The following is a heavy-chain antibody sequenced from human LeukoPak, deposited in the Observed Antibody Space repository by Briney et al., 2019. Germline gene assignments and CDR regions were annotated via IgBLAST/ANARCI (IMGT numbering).Heavy chain of an antibody. CDR3: ASGYGDYLDY. CDR2: IYHSGST. CDR1: GGSISSGGYS. J-gene: IGHJ4*02. D-gene: IGHD4-17*01. Sequence: PSQALSLTCADSGGSISSGGYSWSWIRQPPGKGLEWIGYIYHSGSTYYNPSLKSRVTISVDRSKNQFSLKLSSVTAADTAVYYCASGYGDYLDYWGQGTLVTVSS. V-gene: IGHV4-30-2*01.